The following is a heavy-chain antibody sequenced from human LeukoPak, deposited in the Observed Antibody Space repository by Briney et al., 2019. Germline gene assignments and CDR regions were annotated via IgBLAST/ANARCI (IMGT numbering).Heavy chain of an antibody. J-gene: IGHJ4*02. CDR1: GYTFTGYY. CDR3: ARGSDDFWSGYSPSY. CDR2: INPNSGGT. Sequence: ASVKVSCKASGYTFTGYYMHWVRQAPGQGLEWMGWINPNSGGTNYAQKFQGRVTMTRDTSISTAYMELSRLRSDDTAVYYCARGSDDFWSGYSPSYWGQGTLVTVSS. V-gene: IGHV1-2*02. D-gene: IGHD3-3*01.